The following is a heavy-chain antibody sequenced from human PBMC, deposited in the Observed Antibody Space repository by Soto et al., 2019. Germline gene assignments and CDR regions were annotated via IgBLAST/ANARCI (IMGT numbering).Heavy chain of an antibody. J-gene: IGHJ4*02. Sequence: PGESLKISCKGSGYSFTSYWISWVRQMPGKGLEWMGRIDPSDSYTKYNPSFQGQVTISADKSINTVYLQWSSLKASDTATYYCARGPTPLFDYWGQGTLVIVSS. D-gene: IGHD2-15*01. CDR1: GYSFTSYW. CDR2: IDPSDSYT. CDR3: ARGPTPLFDY. V-gene: IGHV5-10-1*04.